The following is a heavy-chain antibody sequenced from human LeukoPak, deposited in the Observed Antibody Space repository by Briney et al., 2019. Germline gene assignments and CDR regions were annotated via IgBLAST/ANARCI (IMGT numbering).Heavy chain of an antibody. Sequence: GGSLRLSCATSGFTFSSYSMNWVRQAPGKGLEWVSSISSSSSYIYYADSVKGRFTISRDNAKNSLYLQMNSLRAEDTAVYYCARWDSRDYYYYMDVWGKGTTVTVSS. CDR2: ISSSSSYI. CDR1: GFTFSSYS. J-gene: IGHJ6*03. CDR3: ARWDSRDYYYYMDV. D-gene: IGHD6-13*01. V-gene: IGHV3-21*01.